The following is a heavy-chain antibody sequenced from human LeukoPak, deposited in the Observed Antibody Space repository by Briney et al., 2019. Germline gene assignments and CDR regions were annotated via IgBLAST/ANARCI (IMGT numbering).Heavy chain of an antibody. Sequence: PGGSLRLSCAASGFTFSSYAMSWVRQAPGKGLEWVSAISGSGGRTYYADSVKGRFTISRDNSKNTLYLQMNSLRAEDTAVYYCAKDKDTIFGVVIIGYYFDYWGQGTLVTVSS. J-gene: IGHJ4*02. CDR2: ISGSGGRT. V-gene: IGHV3-23*01. CDR3: AKDKDTIFGVVIIGYYFDY. D-gene: IGHD3-3*01. CDR1: GFTFSSYA.